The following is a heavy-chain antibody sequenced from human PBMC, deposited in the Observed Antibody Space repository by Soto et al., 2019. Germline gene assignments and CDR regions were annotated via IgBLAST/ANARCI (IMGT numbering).Heavy chain of an antibody. Sequence: SLRLSCVASGFTFADYAMHWVRRIPGKGLEWVAVISYSGDRQYYAESVKGRFTISRDNSKKTLYLQMFSLTSEDSAVFYCARTPAAMITDRYNWLDSWGPGTQVTVSS. CDR1: GFTFADYA. V-gene: IGHV3-30*01. CDR2: ISYSGDRQ. CDR3: ARTPAAMITDRYNWLDS. J-gene: IGHJ5*01. D-gene: IGHD3-16*01.